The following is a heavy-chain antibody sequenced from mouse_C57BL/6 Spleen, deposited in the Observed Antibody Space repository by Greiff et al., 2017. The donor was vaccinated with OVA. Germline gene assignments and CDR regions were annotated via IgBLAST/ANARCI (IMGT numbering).Heavy chain of an antibody. CDR2: IDPEDGDT. CDR1: GFNIKDYY. CDR3: TTDDYDGWFAY. V-gene: IGHV14-1*01. Sequence: EVKLQESGAELVRPGASVKLSCTASGFNIKDYYMHWVKQRPEQGLEWIGRIDPEDGDTEYAPKFQGEATMTADTSSNTAYLQLSSLTSEDTAVYYCTTDDYDGWFAYWGQGTLVTVSA. D-gene: IGHD2-4*01. J-gene: IGHJ3*01.